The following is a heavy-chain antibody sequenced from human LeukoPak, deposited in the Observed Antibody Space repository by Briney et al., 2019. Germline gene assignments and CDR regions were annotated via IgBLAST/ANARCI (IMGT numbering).Heavy chain of an antibody. D-gene: IGHD3-22*01. V-gene: IGHV3-9*01. Sequence: GGSLRLSCAASGFTFDDYAMHWVRQAPGKGLEWVSGISWNSGSIGYADSVKGRFTISRDNAKNSLYLQMNSLRAEDTALYYCAKDGTNYYDSSGYYSGPYYFDYWGQGTLVTVSS. CDR1: GFTFDDYA. CDR3: AKDGTNYYDSSGYYSGPYYFDY. CDR2: ISWNSGSI. J-gene: IGHJ4*02.